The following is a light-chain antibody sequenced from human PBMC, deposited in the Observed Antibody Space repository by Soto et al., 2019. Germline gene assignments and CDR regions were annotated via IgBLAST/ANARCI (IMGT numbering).Light chain of an antibody. V-gene: IGKV3-15*01. CDR2: GAY. CDR1: ENIYTN. CDR3: QQYYNWPRT. Sequence: EILMTQSPATLSVSPGPRPTLSCRASENIYTNLAWYQQKPGQARRLLFYGAYTRATGLTARFSGTGSGTEFTLTINSLQAEDSAVYYCQQYYNWPRTFGPGTRLEIK. J-gene: IGKJ5*01.